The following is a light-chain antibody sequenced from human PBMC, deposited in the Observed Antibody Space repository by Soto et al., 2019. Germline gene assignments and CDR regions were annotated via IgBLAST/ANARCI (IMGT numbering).Light chain of an antibody. J-gene: IGLJ1*01. V-gene: IGLV2-14*01. CDR2: EVT. Sequence: SALTQPASVSGSPGQSIAISCTGTSSDVGGFSYVSWYQQHPGKAPKLMIYEVTNRPSGVSNRFSGSKSGNTASLTISGLQAEDEAEYYCSSYTSSSTPHYVFGTGTKVTVL. CDR3: SSYTSSSTPHYV. CDR1: SSDVGGFSY.